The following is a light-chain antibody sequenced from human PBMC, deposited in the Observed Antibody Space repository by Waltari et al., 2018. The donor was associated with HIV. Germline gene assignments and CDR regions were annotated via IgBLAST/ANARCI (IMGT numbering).Light chain of an antibody. CDR2: SLD. CDR1: SSNIGSHT. J-gene: IGLJ1*01. Sequence: QSVLTPTPSASGTPGPRVIVSCSGSSSNIGSHTVNWYQPLPGAAPRLLIHSLDQRPSGVPDRFSGSKSGASASLAISGLQSEDEADYYCAAWDDSLNAYVFGGGTKVTVL. CDR3: AAWDDSLNAYV. V-gene: IGLV1-44*01.